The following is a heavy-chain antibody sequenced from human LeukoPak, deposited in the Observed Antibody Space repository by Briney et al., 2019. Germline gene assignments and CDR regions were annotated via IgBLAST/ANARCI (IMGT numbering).Heavy chain of an antibody. CDR1: GYTFTGYY. D-gene: IGHD6-19*01. V-gene: IGHV1-2*02. Sequence: ASVKVSCKASGYTFTGYYMHWVRQAPGQGLEWMGWIKPDSGGTNYAQKFQGRVTMTRDTSISTAYMELNRLRSDYTAIYYCARGFLAVAGDWWGQGTLVTVPS. CDR2: IKPDSGGT. CDR3: ARGFLAVAGDW. J-gene: IGHJ4*02.